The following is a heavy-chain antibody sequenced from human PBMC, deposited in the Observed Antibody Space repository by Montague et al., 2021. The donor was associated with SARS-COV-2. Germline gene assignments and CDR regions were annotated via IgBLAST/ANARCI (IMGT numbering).Heavy chain of an antibody. CDR2: IYYSGST. CDR3: ARVLTIAAPLFDY. V-gene: IGHV4-59*08. D-gene: IGHD6-13*01. Sequence: ETLSLTCTVSGGSISSYYWSWIRQPPGKGLEWIGYIYYSGSTNYNPSLKSRVTISVDTSKNQFSLKLSSVTAADTAVYYCARVLTIAAPLFDYWGQGTLVTVSS. J-gene: IGHJ4*02. CDR1: GGSISSYY.